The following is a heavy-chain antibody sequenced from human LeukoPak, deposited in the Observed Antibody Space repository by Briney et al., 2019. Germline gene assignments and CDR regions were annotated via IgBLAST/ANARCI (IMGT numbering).Heavy chain of an antibody. D-gene: IGHD3-10*01. V-gene: IGHV4-59*01. CDR1: GGSISSYY. CDR3: AISTMVRGIYDY. CDR2: IYYSGST. J-gene: IGHJ4*02. Sequence: SETLSLTCTVSGGSISSYYWSWIRQPPGKGLEWIGYIYYSGSTNYNPSLKSRVTISVDTSENQFSLKLSSVTAADTAVYYCAISTMVRGIYDYWGQGTLVTVSS.